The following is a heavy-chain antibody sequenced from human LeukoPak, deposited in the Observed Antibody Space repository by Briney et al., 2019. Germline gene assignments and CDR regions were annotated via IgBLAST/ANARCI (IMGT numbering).Heavy chain of an antibody. D-gene: IGHD2-8*02. V-gene: IGHV3-30*04. Sequence: GRSLRLSCAASGFTFSSYAMHWVRQAPGKGLGWVAVISYDGSNKYYADSVKGRFTISRDNAKNSLSLQMNSLGAEDTAVYYCARGHTVHRYWGQGTLVTVSS. J-gene: IGHJ4*02. CDR3: ARGHTVHRY. CDR1: GFTFSSYA. CDR2: ISYDGSNK.